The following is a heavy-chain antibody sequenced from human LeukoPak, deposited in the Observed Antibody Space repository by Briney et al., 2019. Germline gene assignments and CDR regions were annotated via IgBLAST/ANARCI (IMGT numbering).Heavy chain of an antibody. V-gene: IGHV4-34*01. J-gene: IGHJ4*02. Sequence: SETLSLTCAVYGGSFSGYYWSWIRQPPGKGLEWIGEINHSGNTNYNPSFKSRVTISVDTSKNQFSLRLSSVTAADTAVYYCAGGGNSDSPEFDYWGQGTLVTVSS. CDR3: AGGGNSDSPEFDY. D-gene: IGHD4-23*01. CDR2: INHSGNT. CDR1: GGSFSGYY.